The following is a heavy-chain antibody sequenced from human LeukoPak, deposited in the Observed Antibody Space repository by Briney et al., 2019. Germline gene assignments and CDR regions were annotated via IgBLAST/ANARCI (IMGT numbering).Heavy chain of an antibody. CDR2: ISSGSSTL. CDR1: GFTFSSSR. D-gene: IGHD3-16*01. Sequence: GGSLRLSCAASGFTFSSSRMNWVRQAPGKGLEWVSYISSGSSTLYYADSVKGRFTISRDNAKNSLYLQMNSLRPEDTAVYYCARDLREFGWHHVDYWGQGTLVTVSS. CDR3: ARDLREFGWHHVDY. J-gene: IGHJ4*02. V-gene: IGHV3-48*01.